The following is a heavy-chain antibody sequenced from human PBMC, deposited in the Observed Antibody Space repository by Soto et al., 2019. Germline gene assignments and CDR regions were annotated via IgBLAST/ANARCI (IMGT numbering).Heavy chain of an antibody. J-gene: IGHJ6*02. CDR1: GYTFTSYY. V-gene: IGHV1-2*02. Sequence: QVQLVQSGAEMKEPGDLVRVSCEASGYTFTSYYIHWVRQAPGQGLEWMGWINPNFGDTTYAQDFQGIVSMTRDTSISTVYMELSRLTSDDTAIYYCARNLDYYYGPGSGNGHGFWGQGTTVTVFS. D-gene: IGHD3-10*01. CDR2: INPNFGDT. CDR3: ARNLDYYYGPGSGNGHGF.